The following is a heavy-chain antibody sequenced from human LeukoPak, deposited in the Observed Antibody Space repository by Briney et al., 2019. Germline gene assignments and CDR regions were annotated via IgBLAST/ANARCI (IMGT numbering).Heavy chain of an antibody. CDR3: ASRADYDFWSGLSY. CDR2: INPNSGCT. J-gene: IGHJ4*02. D-gene: IGHD3-3*01. Sequence: ASVKVSCKASGYTFTGYYMHWVRQAPGQGLEWIVEINPNSGCTNYAQKFQGRVIMTRDTSISTAYMELSRLGSDDTAVYYCASRADYDFWSGLSYWGQGTLVTVSS. CDR1: GYTFTGYY. V-gene: IGHV1-2*02.